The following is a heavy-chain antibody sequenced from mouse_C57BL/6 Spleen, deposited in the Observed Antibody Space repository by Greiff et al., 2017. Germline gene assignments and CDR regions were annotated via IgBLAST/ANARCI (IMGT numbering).Heavy chain of an antibody. CDR3: ARSFITIGRYFDV. J-gene: IGHJ1*03. V-gene: IGHV1-26*01. Sequence: DVQLQESGPELVKPGASVKISCKASGYTFTDYYMNWVKQSHGKSLEWIGDINPNNGGTSYNQKFKGKATLTVDKSSSTADMELRSLTSEDSAVYYCARSFITIGRYFDVWGTGTTVTVSS. CDR2: INPNNGGT. CDR1: GYTFTDYY. D-gene: IGHD1-1*02.